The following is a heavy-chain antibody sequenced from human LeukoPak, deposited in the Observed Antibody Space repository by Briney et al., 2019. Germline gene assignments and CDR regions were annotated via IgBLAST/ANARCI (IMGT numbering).Heavy chain of an antibody. CDR3: ARSGRGSSAGFDY. Sequence: PSETLSLTCAVSGGSISSSNWWSWVRQPPGKGLEWIGEIYHSGSTNYNPSLKSRVTISVDTSRNQFSLKLNSVTAADTAVYYCARSGRGSSAGFDYWGQGTLVTVSS. V-gene: IGHV4-4*02. CDR2: IYHSGST. J-gene: IGHJ4*02. D-gene: IGHD3-10*01. CDR1: GGSISSSNW.